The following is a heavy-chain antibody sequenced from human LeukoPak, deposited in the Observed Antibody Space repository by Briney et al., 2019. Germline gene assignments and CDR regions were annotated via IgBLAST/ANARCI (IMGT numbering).Heavy chain of an antibody. J-gene: IGHJ4*02. CDR1: GFTVSNNY. CDR2: IYSGGST. V-gene: IGHV3-66*01. Sequence: GGSLRLSCAVSGFTVSNNYMTWVRQAPGKGLEWVSTIYSGGSTYYADSVEGRFIMSRDISKNTVSLQMNSLRADDTAAYYCARDGVADSFDYWGQGTLVTVSS. D-gene: IGHD6-19*01. CDR3: ARDGVADSFDY.